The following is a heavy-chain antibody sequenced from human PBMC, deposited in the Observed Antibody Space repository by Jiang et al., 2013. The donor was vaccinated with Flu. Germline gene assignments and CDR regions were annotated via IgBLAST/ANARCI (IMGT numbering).Heavy chain of an antibody. CDR1: GYSISSGYY. V-gene: IGHV4-38-2*01. CDR2: IYHSGST. CDR3: HSYGYSGAFDI. D-gene: IGHD5-18*01. Sequence: GLVKPSETLSLTCAVSGYSISSGYYWGWIRQPPGKGLEWIGSIYHSGSTYYNPSLKSRVTISVDTSKNQFSLKLSSVTAADTAVYYCHSYGYSGAFDIWGQGTMVTVSS. J-gene: IGHJ3*02.